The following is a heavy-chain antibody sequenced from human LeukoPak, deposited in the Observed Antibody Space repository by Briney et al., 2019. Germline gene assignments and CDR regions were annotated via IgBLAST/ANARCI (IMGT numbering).Heavy chain of an antibody. J-gene: IGHJ3*02. V-gene: IGHV3-13*04. CDR1: GFTFSSYD. Sequence: GGSLRLSCAASGFTFSSYDMHWVRQGTGKGLEWVSAIGTAGDTYYPGSVKGRFTTSRENAKNSLYLQMNSLRVGDTAVCYCARGRGWGTFDIWGQGTMVTVSS. CDR3: ARGRGWGTFDI. CDR2: IGTAGDT. D-gene: IGHD3-10*01.